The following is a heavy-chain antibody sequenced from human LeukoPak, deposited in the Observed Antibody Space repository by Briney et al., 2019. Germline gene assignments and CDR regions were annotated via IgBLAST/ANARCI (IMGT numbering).Heavy chain of an antibody. D-gene: IGHD3-22*01. CDR2: IKSKTDGGTT. V-gene: IGHV3-15*01. Sequence: GGSLRLSCAASGFTFSNAWMSWVRPAPGKGLEWVGRIKSKTDGGTTDYAAPVKGRFTISRDDSKNTLYLQMNSLKTEDTAVYYCTTDFRSSGYYYPPDAFDIWGQGTMVTVSS. J-gene: IGHJ3*02. CDR1: GFTFSNAW. CDR3: TTDFRSSGYYYPPDAFDI.